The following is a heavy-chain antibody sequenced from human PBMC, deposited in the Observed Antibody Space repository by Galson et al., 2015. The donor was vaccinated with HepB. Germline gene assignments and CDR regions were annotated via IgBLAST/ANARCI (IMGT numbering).Heavy chain of an antibody. V-gene: IGHV3-48*01. CDR3: ARRGYSYGAQSNYFYFGLDV. Sequence: SLRLSCAASGFAFHTYNMNWVRLAPGEGLEWVSYIDSVSVNRYYSDSVQGRFIISRDKAKNSLYLQMNGLRAEDTAIYFCARRGYSYGAQSNYFYFGLDVWGQGTTVTVSS. D-gene: IGHD5-18*01. J-gene: IGHJ6*02. CDR1: GFAFHTYN. CDR2: IDSVSVNR.